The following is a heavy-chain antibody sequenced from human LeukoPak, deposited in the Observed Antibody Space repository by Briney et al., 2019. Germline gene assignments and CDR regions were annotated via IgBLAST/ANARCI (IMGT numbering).Heavy chain of an antibody. V-gene: IGHV1-18*01. Sequence: ASVKVSCKASGYTFTSYGISRVRQAPGQGLEWMGWISAYNGNTNYAQKLQGRVTMTRDMSTSTVYMELSSLRSEDTAVYYCARDNDFDYWGQGTLVTVSS. J-gene: IGHJ4*02. CDR3: ARDNDFDY. D-gene: IGHD2-8*01. CDR1: GYTFTSYG. CDR2: ISAYNGNT.